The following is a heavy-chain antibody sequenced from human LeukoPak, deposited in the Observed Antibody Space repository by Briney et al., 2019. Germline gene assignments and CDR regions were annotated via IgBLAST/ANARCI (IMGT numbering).Heavy chain of an antibody. CDR1: GYSISNNFY. CDR2: INHSWST. D-gene: IGHD4-17*01. V-gene: IGHV4-38-2*02. Sequence: PWETLSLTCTVSGYSISNNFYWAWIRQSPGKGLEWIVCINHSWSTYYNPSLKSRVTISVDTSKNQFSLKLTSVTAADTAVYYCARAPGTTFDYWGHGNMVTVSS. CDR3: ARAPGTTFDY. J-gene: IGHJ4*01.